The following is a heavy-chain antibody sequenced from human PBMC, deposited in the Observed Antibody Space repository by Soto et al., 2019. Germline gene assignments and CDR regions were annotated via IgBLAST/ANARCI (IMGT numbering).Heavy chain of an antibody. Sequence: QVTLKESGPVLVNPTETLTLTCTVSGFSLSNARMGVSWIRQPPGKALEWLAHIFSNDEKSYSTSLKSRLTISKDTSKSQVVLTMTNMDPVDTATYYCARVNSSSALFDYWGQGTLVTVSS. CDR2: IFSNDEK. D-gene: IGHD6-6*01. CDR3: ARVNSSSALFDY. V-gene: IGHV2-26*01. J-gene: IGHJ4*02. CDR1: GFSLSNARMG.